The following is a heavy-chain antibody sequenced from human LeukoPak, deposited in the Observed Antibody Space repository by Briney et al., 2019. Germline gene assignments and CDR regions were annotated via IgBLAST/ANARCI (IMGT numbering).Heavy chain of an antibody. CDR3: ARDPPAVAANTYG. Sequence: GGSLRLSCAASGVTVGNNYLNWVRQAPGKGLEWVSLIYSGGTTHYADSVKGRFTISRDNSKNTLYLQMNSLRVDDTAVYYCARDPPAVAANTYGWGQGTLVTVSS. V-gene: IGHV3-66*01. D-gene: IGHD6-6*01. CDR1: GVTVGNNY. CDR2: IYSGGTT. J-gene: IGHJ4*02.